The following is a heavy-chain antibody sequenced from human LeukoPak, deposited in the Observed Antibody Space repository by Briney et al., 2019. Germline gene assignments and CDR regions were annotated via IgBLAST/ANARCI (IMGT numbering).Heavy chain of an antibody. J-gene: IGHJ3*02. CDR3: ATDSYYYEGVLGAFDI. Sequence: PTASVKVSCKASGGTFSSYAISWVRQAPGQGLEWMGGIIPIFGTANYAQKFQGRVTITTDESTSTAYMELSSLRSEDTAVYYCATDSYYYEGVLGAFDIWGQGTMVTVSS. D-gene: IGHD3-22*01. CDR1: GGTFSSYA. CDR2: IIPIFGTA. V-gene: IGHV1-69*05.